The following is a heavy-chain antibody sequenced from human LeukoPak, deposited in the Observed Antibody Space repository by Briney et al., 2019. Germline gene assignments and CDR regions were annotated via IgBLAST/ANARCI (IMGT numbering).Heavy chain of an antibody. J-gene: IGHJ5*02. Sequence: PSETLSLTCTVSGGSISSSSYYWGWIRQPPGKGLEWIGSIYYSGSTYYNPSLKSRVTISVDTSKNQFSLKLSSVTAADTAVYYCARHERNGLWFGESNHNWFDPWGQGTLVTVSS. CDR2: IYYSGST. V-gene: IGHV4-39*01. CDR3: ARHERNGLWFGESNHNWFDP. CDR1: GGSISSSSYY. D-gene: IGHD3-10*01.